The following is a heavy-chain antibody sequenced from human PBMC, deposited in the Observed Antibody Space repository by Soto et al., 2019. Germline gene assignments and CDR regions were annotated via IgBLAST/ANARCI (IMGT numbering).Heavy chain of an antibody. CDR2: IIPIFGTA. J-gene: IGHJ4*02. V-gene: IGHV1-69*12. Sequence: QVQLVQSGAEVKKPGSSVKVSCKASGGTFSSYAISWVRQAPGQGLEWMGGIIPIFGTANYAQKFQGRVTITADASTSTAYMGLSSLRSEDTAVYYCARGPPGIAVAGTSYFDYWGQGTLVTVSS. D-gene: IGHD6-19*01. CDR3: ARGPPGIAVAGTSYFDY. CDR1: GGTFSSYA.